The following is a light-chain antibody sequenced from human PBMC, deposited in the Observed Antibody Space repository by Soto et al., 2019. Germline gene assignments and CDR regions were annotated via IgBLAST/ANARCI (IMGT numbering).Light chain of an antibody. CDR1: SSDVGGYNY. Sequence: QSALTQPPSASGSPGQSVTISCTGTSSDVGGYNYVSWYQQHPGKAPKLMIYEVTQRPSGVPDRFSGSKSGNTASLTVSGLQAEDEADYYCSSYPDSNSPYVFGTGTKLTVL. V-gene: IGLV2-8*01. CDR3: SSYPDSNSPYV. J-gene: IGLJ1*01. CDR2: EVT.